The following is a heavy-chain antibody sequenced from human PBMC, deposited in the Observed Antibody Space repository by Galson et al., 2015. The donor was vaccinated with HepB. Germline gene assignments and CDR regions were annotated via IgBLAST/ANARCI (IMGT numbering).Heavy chain of an antibody. J-gene: IGHJ3*02. V-gene: IGHV2-70*11. CDR1: GFSLNTPGMC. Sequence: PALVKPTQTLTLTCTLSGFSLNTPGMCVSWIRQPPGKALEWLARIDWDDETYYTPSLKTRLSISKDTSENQVVLTMSNMDPVDTGTYYCARMGWGYFDSSGYYYSCHAFDIWGQGTVVTVSS. D-gene: IGHD3-22*01. CDR3: ARMGWGYFDSSGYYYSCHAFDI. CDR2: IDWDDET.